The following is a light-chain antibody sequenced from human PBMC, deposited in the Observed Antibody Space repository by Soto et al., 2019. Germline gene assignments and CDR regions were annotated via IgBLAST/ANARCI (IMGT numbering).Light chain of an antibody. V-gene: IGLV1-44*01. CDR1: TSNIGSNT. CDR2: SNS. CDR3: STWDDSLNGWV. J-gene: IGLJ3*02. Sequence: QSVLTQPPSASGTPGQRVSFSCSGSTSNIGSNTVNWYQQLPGTAPKILIYSNSQRPSGVPERFSGSKSGTSASLAISGLQSEDEAGYYSSTWDDSLNGWVFGGGTKLTVL.